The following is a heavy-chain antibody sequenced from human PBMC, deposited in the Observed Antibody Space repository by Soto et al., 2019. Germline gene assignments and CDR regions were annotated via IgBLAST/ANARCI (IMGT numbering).Heavy chain of an antibody. D-gene: IGHD6-13*01. CDR2: ISAYNGNK. Sequence: ASVKVSCKASGYPFTSYGISWGRQAPGQGLEWMGWISAYNGNKNYAQKLQGRVTMTTDTSTSTAYMELRSLRSDDTAVYYCARDQRWSSSWYFFYWGQGTLVTVSS. V-gene: IGHV1-18*01. CDR1: GYPFTSYG. CDR3: ARDQRWSSSWYFFY. J-gene: IGHJ4*02.